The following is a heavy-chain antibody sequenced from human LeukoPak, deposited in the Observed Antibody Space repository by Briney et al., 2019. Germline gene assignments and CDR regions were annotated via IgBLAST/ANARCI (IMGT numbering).Heavy chain of an antibody. V-gene: IGHV3-21*01. D-gene: IGHD1-7*01. CDR1: GFTFSDYS. CDR2: ISSSNTYI. Sequence: GGSLRLSCAASGFTFSDYSMNWVRQAPGTGLEWVSSISSSNTYIYYADSVKGRFTISRDNAKNSLYLHMNSLTAEDTAVYYCAGDSIPNYQPRHDAFDIWGQGTMVTVSS. CDR3: AGDSIPNYQPRHDAFDI. J-gene: IGHJ3*02.